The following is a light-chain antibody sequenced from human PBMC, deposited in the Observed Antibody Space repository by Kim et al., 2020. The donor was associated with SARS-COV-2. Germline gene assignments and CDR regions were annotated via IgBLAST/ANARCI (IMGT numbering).Light chain of an antibody. Sequence: GQSITISRTGTRSDVGSYNLVSWYQQNQGKAPKLMIYEGSKRPSGVSNRFPGSKSGNTASLTISGLQAEDEADYYCCSYAGSSRVFGGGTQLTVL. CDR2: EGS. CDR1: RSDVGSYNL. J-gene: IGLJ3*02. CDR3: CSYAGSSRV. V-gene: IGLV2-23*01.